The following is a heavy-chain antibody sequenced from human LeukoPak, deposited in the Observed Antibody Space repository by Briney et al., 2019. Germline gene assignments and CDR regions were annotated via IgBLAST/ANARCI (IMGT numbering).Heavy chain of an antibody. CDR2: IYSGGIT. CDR1: GFTDSTNY. D-gene: IGHD6-19*01. V-gene: IGHV3-66*02. J-gene: IGHJ4*02. CDR3: TRRHSSGSN. Sequence: GGSLRLSCAASGFTDSTNYMSWVRQAPGKGLEWFAVIYSGGITYYADSVKGRFNISRDNSKNTLYLQMNSLRPEDTALYYCTRRHSSGSNWGQGTLVTVSS.